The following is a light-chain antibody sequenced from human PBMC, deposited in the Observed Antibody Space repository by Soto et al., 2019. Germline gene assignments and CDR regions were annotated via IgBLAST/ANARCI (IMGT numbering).Light chain of an antibody. CDR3: QKGSHWPPVIT. J-gene: IGKJ5*01. CDR1: QSFSSY. V-gene: IGKV3-11*01. CDR2: DAS. Sequence: EIVLTQSPATLSLSPGERATLSCRASQSFSSYLAWYQQKPGQAPRLLIYDASKRATGIPARFSGRGSGTDFTLTISSLAPADFAVYYCQKGSHWPPVITFGQGTRLEI.